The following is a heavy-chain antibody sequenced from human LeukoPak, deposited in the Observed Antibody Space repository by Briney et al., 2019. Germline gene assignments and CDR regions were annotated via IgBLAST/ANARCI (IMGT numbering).Heavy chain of an antibody. V-gene: IGHV3-23*01. J-gene: IGHJ4*02. CDR2: ITTGDST. Sequence: PGGSLRLSCAASGFTFSTYVMNWVRQAPGKGLEWVSHITTGDSTYYPDSVKGRFTVSRDNSKNTLYLQMSSLRAEDTAVYYCAKDERNWNYNLASQTYDWGQGTLVTVSS. D-gene: IGHD1-7*01. CDR3: AKDERNWNYNLASQTYD. CDR1: GFTFSTYV.